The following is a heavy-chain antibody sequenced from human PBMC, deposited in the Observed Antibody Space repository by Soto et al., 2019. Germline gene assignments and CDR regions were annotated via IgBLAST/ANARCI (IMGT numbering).Heavy chain of an antibody. V-gene: IGHV3-21*01. CDR2: ISSSSSYI. J-gene: IGHJ5*02. Sequence: GGSLRLSCAASGFTFSSYSMNWVRQAPGKGLEWVSSISSSSSYIYYADSVKGRFTISRDNAKNSLYLQMNSLRAEDTAVYYCAREVVSGTLLAAGGQFAPWGQGTLVTVPS. CDR3: AREVVSGTLLAAGGQFAP. D-gene: IGHD3-10*01. CDR1: GFTFSSYS.